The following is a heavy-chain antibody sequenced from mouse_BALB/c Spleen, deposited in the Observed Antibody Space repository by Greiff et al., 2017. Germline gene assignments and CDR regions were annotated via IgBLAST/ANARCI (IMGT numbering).Heavy chain of an antibody. V-gene: IGHV1-5*01. CDR3: TREDTATGAMDY. Sequence: EVQLQQSGTVLARPGASVKMSCKASGYTFTSYWMHWVKQRPGQGLEWIGAIYPGNSDTSYNQKFKGKAKLTAVTSTSTAYMELSSLTNEDSAVYYCTREDTATGAMDYWGQGTSVTVSS. D-gene: IGHD1-2*01. CDR1: GYTFTSYW. CDR2: IYPGNSDT. J-gene: IGHJ4*01.